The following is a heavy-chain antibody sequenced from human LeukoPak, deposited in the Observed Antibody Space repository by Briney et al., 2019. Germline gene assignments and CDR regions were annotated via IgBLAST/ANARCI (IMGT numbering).Heavy chain of an antibody. D-gene: IGHD3-10*01. J-gene: IGHJ4*02. CDR1: GFTFSSYS. V-gene: IGHV3-21*01. CDR2: ISSSSSYI. Sequence: PGGSLSLSCAASGFTFSSYSMNWVRQAPGKGLEWVSSISSSSSYIYYADSVKGRFTISRDNAKNSLYLQMNNLRAEDTAVYYCARGSVITMVRGVIAPFDYWGQGTLVTVSS. CDR3: ARGSVITMVRGVIAPFDY.